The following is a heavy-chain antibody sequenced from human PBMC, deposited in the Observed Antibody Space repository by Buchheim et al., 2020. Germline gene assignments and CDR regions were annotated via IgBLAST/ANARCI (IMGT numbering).Heavy chain of an antibody. Sequence: QVQLVESGGGVVQPGRSLRLSCAASGFTFSKFPMHWVRQAPGKGLEWVAVISYVGSDMYYADSVKGRFSVSRDNSQNTIYLQMNSLRPEDTAVYYCARAHADYYQSSAFDFWGQGTL. J-gene: IGHJ4*02. CDR2: ISYVGSDM. CDR1: GFTFSKFP. D-gene: IGHD6-19*01. V-gene: IGHV3-30-3*01. CDR3: ARAHADYYQSSAFDF.